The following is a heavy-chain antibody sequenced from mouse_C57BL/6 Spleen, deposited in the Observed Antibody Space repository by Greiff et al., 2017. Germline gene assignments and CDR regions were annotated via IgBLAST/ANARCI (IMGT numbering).Heavy chain of an antibody. CDR2: IYPSDSET. Sequence: QVQLQQPGAELVRPGSSVKLSCKASGYTFTSYWMDWVKQRTGQGLEWIGNIYPSDSETHYNQKFKDKATLTVDKSSSTAYMQLSSLTSEDSAVYYCARVGPYFDYWGQGTTLTVSS. CDR3: ARVGPYFDY. D-gene: IGHD4-1*01. CDR1: GYTFTSYW. J-gene: IGHJ2*01. V-gene: IGHV1-61*01.